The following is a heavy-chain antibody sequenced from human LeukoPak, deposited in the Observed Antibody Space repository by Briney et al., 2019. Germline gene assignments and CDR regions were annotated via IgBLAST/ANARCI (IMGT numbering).Heavy chain of an antibody. Sequence: SETLSLTCTVSGGSISTVNDYWNWIRQPAGKGLEWIGRMYTSGSSNYNPSLKSRVTISVDTSKNQVSLKLSSVTAADTAVYYCARAKHGILRYFDYWGQGTLVTVSS. CDR2: MYTSGSS. V-gene: IGHV4-61*02. D-gene: IGHD1-14*01. J-gene: IGHJ4*02. CDR3: ARAKHGILRYFDY. CDR1: GGSISTVNDY.